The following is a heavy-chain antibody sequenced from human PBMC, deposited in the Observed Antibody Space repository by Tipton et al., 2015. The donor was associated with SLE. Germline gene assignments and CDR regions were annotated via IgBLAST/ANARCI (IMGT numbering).Heavy chain of an antibody. J-gene: IGHJ6*02. CDR1: GDSITSDIYY. CDR3: ARVVTVGAAHYYDIDV. V-gene: IGHV4-39*07. D-gene: IGHD2-21*02. CDR2: VYDSGTT. Sequence: GSLRLSCFVSGDSITSDIYYWGWIRQPPEKGLEWIGSVYDSGTTHYNPSLKSRVTMSVDTSKTQFSLKLGSLTAADTAVYYCARVVTVGAAHYYDIDVWGQGTRVTVSS.